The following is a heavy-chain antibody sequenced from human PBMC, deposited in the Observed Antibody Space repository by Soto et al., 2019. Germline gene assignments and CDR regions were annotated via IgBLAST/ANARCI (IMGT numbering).Heavy chain of an antibody. V-gene: IGHV3-48*01. CDR3: AREGNIVVVPAAIAGYMDV. Sequence: GSLRLSCAASGFTFSLYSMNWVRQAPGKGLECVSYISSSSSTIYYADSVKGRFTISRDNAKNSLYLQMNSLRAEDTAVYYCAREGNIVVVPAAIAGYMDVWGKGTTVTVSS. J-gene: IGHJ6*03. CDR2: ISSSSSTI. CDR1: GFTFSLYS. D-gene: IGHD2-2*01.